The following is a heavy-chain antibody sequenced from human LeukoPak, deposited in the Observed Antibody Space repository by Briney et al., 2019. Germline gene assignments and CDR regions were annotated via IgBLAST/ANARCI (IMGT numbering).Heavy chain of an antibody. CDR1: GYTFTGYY. V-gene: IGHV1-2*02. Sequence: ASVKVSCKTSGYTFTGYYVHWVRQAPGQGLEWMGWINPNSGGSNYAQKFQGRVTMTRDTSISTAYMELSSLRSEDTAVYYCATGSYYMDVWGKGTTVTVSS. J-gene: IGHJ6*03. CDR2: INPNSGGS. CDR3: ATGSYYMDV.